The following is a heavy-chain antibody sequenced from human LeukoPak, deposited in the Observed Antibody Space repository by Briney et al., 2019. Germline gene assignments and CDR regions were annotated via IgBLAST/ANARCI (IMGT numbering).Heavy chain of an antibody. CDR1: GFTFTTSG. CDR2: ISSDGGSK. CDR3: AGYCSGGSCLLGH. Sequence: GGSLRLSCAASGFTFTTSGMHWVRQAPGKGLEWVAVISSDGGSKYYTDSVKGRFTISRDNSKNTLDLQMNSLRAEDTAVYYCAGYCSGGSCLLGHWGQGTLVTVSS. V-gene: IGHV3-30*03. J-gene: IGHJ1*01. D-gene: IGHD2-15*01.